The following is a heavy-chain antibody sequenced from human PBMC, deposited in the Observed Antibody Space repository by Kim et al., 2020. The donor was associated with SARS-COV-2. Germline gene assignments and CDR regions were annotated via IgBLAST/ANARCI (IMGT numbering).Heavy chain of an antibody. CDR1: GGTFSSYA. J-gene: IGHJ6*02. CDR2: IIPIFGTA. V-gene: IGHV1-69*06. CDR3: ARDKGRVVPAARDYYGMDV. D-gene: IGHD2-2*01. Sequence: SVKVSCKASGGTFSSYAISWVRQAPGQGLEWMGGIIPIFGTANYAQKFQGRVTITADKSTSTAYMELSSLRSEDTAVYYCARDKGRVVPAARDYYGMDVWGQGTTVTVSS.